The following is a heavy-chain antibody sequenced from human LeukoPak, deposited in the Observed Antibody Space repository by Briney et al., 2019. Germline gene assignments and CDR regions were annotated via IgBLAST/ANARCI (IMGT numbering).Heavy chain of an antibody. J-gene: IGHJ5*02. CDR2: MNPNSGNT. CDR1: GYTFRTYD. D-gene: IGHD3-10*01. Sequence: ASVKVSCKASGYTFRTYDINWVRQATGQGLGWMGWMNPNSGNTGYAQKFQGRVTLTRNTSISTAYMELSSLRSEDTAVYYCARDRAGGWFDPWGQGTLVIVSS. CDR3: ARDRAGGWFDP. V-gene: IGHV1-8*01.